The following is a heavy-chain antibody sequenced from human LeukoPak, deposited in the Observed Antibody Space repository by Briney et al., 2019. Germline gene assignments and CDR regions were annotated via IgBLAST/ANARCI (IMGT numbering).Heavy chain of an antibody. Sequence: SVKVSCKASGGTFSSYAISWVRQAPGQGLEWMGGIIPIFGTANYAQKFQGRVTITADKSTSTAYMELSSLRSEDTAVYYCAGGHSIVVVPAANPYYGMDVWGKGTTVTVSS. D-gene: IGHD2-2*01. V-gene: IGHV1-69*06. J-gene: IGHJ6*04. CDR2: IIPIFGTA. CDR1: GGTFSSYA. CDR3: AGGHSIVVVPAANPYYGMDV.